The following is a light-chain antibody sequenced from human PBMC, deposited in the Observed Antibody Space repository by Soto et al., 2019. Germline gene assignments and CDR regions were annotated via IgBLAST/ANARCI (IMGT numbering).Light chain of an antibody. CDR1: QGISSY. CDR2: AAS. CDR3: QQLNSYPYT. Sequence: DIQLTQSPSFLSASVGDRVTITCRASQGISSYLAWYQQKPGKAPKLLIYAASTLQSGVPSTFSGSGSGTQFTLTISSLQPEDVATYYCQQLNSYPYTFGQGTKLEIK. V-gene: IGKV1-9*01. J-gene: IGKJ2*01.